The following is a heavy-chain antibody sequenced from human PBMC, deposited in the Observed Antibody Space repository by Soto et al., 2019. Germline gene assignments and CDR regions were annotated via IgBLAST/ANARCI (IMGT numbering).Heavy chain of an antibody. V-gene: IGHV4-59*01. CDR1: GGSISSYY. J-gene: IGHJ4*02. D-gene: IGHD3-10*01. CDR2: IYYSGST. CDR3: ARVLWFGELLSHAAFDY. Sequence: SETLSLTCTVSGGSISSYYWSWIRQPPGKGLEWIGYIYYSGSTNYNPSLKSRVTISVDTSKNQFSLKLSSVTAADTAVYYCARVLWFGELLSHAAFDYWGQGTLVTVSS.